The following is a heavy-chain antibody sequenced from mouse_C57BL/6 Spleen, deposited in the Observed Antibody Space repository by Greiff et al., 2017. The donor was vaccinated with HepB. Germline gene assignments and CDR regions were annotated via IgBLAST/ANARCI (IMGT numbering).Heavy chain of an antibody. CDR1: GYTFTSYG. V-gene: IGHV1-81*01. CDR2: IYPRSGNT. CDR3: ARHYYGSSVFDY. D-gene: IGHD1-1*01. J-gene: IGHJ2*01. Sequence: VKLQQSGAELARPGASVKLSCKASGYTFTSYGISWVKQRTGQGLEWIGEIYPRSGNTYYNEKFKGKATLTADKSSSTAYMELRSLTSEDSAVYFCARHYYGSSVFDYWGQGTTLTVSS.